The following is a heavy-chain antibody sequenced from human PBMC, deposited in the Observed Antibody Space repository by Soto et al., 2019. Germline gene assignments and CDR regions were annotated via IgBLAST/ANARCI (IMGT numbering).Heavy chain of an antibody. CDR2: ITWNSGNR. CDR1: GFRFSDYA. Sequence: EVQLVESGGDLVQPGRSLRLSCAASGFRFSDYARHWVRQAPGKGLEWVSGITWNSGNRGYADSVKGRFTISRDNAKNSLYLQMNSLRPEDTALYYCAIFRTVTTPFDYWGQGTLVTVSS. CDR3: AIFRTVTTPFDY. J-gene: IGHJ4*02. D-gene: IGHD4-17*01. V-gene: IGHV3-9*01.